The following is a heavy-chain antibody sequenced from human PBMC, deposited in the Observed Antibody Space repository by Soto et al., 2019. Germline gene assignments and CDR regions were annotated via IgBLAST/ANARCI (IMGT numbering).Heavy chain of an antibody. CDR1: GFTFSSYG. Sequence: GGSLTLSCAACGFTFSSYGMHWVRQAPGKGLEWVAVISYDGSNKYYADSVKGRFTISRDNSKNTLYLQMNSLRAEDTAVYYCAKDLAKMEWLPTGPIDYWGQGT. J-gene: IGHJ4*02. CDR2: ISYDGSNK. V-gene: IGHV3-30*18. D-gene: IGHD3-3*01. CDR3: AKDLAKMEWLPTGPIDY.